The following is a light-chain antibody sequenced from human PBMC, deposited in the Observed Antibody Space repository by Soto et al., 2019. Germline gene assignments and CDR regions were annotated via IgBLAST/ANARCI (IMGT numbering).Light chain of an antibody. J-gene: IGKJ1*01. CDR3: QQRSKMPLT. Sequence: ETVLTQAPATLSWSAGEKATLSCRASQSVRNYLAWYQQKPGQAPRLLIYDASNRATGIPARFSGTGSETDFTLTISSLEPEDFAIYYCQQRSKMPLTFGHGTKVDIK. V-gene: IGKV3-11*01. CDR2: DAS. CDR1: QSVRNY.